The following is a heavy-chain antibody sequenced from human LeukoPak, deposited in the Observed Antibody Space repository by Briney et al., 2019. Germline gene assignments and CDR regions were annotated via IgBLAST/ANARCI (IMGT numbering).Heavy chain of an antibody. CDR3: ARVSSSGYSPPDYGMDV. CDR2: INTDGSNT. J-gene: IGHJ6*02. D-gene: IGHD3-22*01. V-gene: IGHV3-74*01. CDR1: GFTFSTYY. Sequence: GGSLRLSCAASGFTFSTYYMHWVRQAPGKGLVWVSHINTDGSNTRYADSVKGRFTISRDNSKNTLYLQMNSLRAEDTAVYYCARVSSSGYSPPDYGMDVWGQGTTVTVSS.